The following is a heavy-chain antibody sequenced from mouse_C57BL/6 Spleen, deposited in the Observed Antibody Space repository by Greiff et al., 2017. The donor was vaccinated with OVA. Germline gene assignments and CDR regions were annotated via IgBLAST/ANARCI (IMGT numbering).Heavy chain of an antibody. Sequence: EVQLQQSGPGLVKPSQSLSLTCSVTGYSITSGYYWNWIRQFPGNKLEWMGYISYDGSNNYNPSLKNRISITRDTSKNQFFLKLNSVTTEDTATYYCARPSFTFYAMDYWGQGTSVTVSS. CDR1: GYSITSGYY. J-gene: IGHJ4*01. CDR3: ARPSFTFYAMDY. V-gene: IGHV3-6*01. CDR2: ISYDGSN. D-gene: IGHD5-1*01.